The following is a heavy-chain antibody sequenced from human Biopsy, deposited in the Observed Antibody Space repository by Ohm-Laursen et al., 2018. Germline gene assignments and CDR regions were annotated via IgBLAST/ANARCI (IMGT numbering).Heavy chain of an antibody. D-gene: IGHD6-19*01. CDR1: GHTFTTYY. CDR3: ARAVAGTGGVFDS. J-gene: IGHJ4*02. CDR2: INPSGGST. V-gene: IGHV1-46*01. Sequence: GPSVTVSCQTSGHTFTTYYMHWVRLAPGQGLEWMASINPSGGSTTYAQRFQGRLIMTRDTSTSSIYMELSSLRSEDTAIYFCARAVAGTGGVFDSWGQGTLVTVSS.